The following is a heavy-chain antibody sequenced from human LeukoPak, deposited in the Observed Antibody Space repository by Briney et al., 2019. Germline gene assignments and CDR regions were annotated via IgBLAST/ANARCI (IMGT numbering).Heavy chain of an antibody. Sequence: PGGSLRLSCAASGFTFSIYWMSWVRQAPGKGLEWVSAISGSGGSTYYADSVKGRFTISRDNSKNTLYLQMNSLRAEDTAVYYCAKGAAAGPEYFQHWGQGTLVTVSS. CDR2: ISGSGGST. D-gene: IGHD6-13*01. J-gene: IGHJ1*01. V-gene: IGHV3-23*01. CDR1: GFTFSIYW. CDR3: AKGAAAGPEYFQH.